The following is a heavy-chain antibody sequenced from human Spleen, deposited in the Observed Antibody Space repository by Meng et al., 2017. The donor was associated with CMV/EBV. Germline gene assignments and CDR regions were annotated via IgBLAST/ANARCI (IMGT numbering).Heavy chain of an antibody. J-gene: IGHJ4*02. D-gene: IGHD3-9*01. CDR3: AREPRSGYYDILTGYYPL. CDR2: IIPIFGTA. Sequence: FSSYAISWVRQGPGQGLEWMGGIIPIFGTANYAQKFQGRVTSTTDESTSTAYMELSSLRSEDTAVYYCAREPRSGYYDILTGYYPLWGQGTLVTVSS. CDR1: FSSYA. V-gene: IGHV1-69*05.